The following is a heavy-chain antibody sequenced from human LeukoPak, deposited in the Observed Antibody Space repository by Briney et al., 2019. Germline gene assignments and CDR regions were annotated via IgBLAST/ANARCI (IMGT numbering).Heavy chain of an antibody. V-gene: IGHV3-74*01. J-gene: IGHJ4*02. CDR1: GFTFSTFW. CDR3: ARRIGYSSGHSAVYYFDY. D-gene: IGHD6-19*01. Sequence: GGSLRLSCAASGFTFSTFWMHWVRQAPGKGLVWVSLINSGGDDTRYADSVKGRFTISRDNAKNTLYLQMNSLRAEDTAVYYCARRIGYSSGHSAVYYFDYWGQGTLVTVSS. CDR2: INSGGDDT.